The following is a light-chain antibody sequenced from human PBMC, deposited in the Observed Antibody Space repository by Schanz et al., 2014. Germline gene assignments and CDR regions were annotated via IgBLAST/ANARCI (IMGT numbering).Light chain of an antibody. CDR3: CSYAGSYTYV. Sequence: QSALTQPRSVSGSPGQSVTISCTGTSSDVGGYNHVSWYQQHPGKAPKLMIYDVSKRPSGVRDRFSGSKSGNTASLTISGLQAEDEGDYYCCSYAGSYTYVFGTGTKLTVL. V-gene: IGLV2-11*01. CDR2: DVS. J-gene: IGLJ1*01. CDR1: SSDVGGYNH.